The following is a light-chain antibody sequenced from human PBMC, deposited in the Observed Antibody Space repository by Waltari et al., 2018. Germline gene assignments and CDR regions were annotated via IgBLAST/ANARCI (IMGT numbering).Light chain of an antibody. CDR1: ALPNQY. CDR3: QSTDTSGTYVV. V-gene: IGLV3-25*03. CDR2: KDT. Sequence: SYELTQPPSVSVSPGQTAKITCSGSALPNQYAYWYQQKPGQAPLLMICKDTVRPSGIPERFSGSSSWTIVTLTISEVQAEDEADYFCQSTDTSGTYVVFGAGTKLTVL. J-gene: IGLJ2*01.